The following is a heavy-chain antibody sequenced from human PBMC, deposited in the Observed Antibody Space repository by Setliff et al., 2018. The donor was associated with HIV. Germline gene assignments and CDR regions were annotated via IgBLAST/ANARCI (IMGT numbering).Heavy chain of an antibody. D-gene: IGHD4-17*01. V-gene: IGHV4-39*01. CDR1: GASISSSSHH. CDR3: ASGALYYYYYMDV. Sequence: SETLSLTCTVSGASISSSSHHWAWIRQPPGKGLEYIGNIYYTGSTHHNPSLESRVATSVDTSKNQFSLKLSSVTAADTAVYYCASGALYYYYYMDVWGKGTTVTVSS. CDR2: IYYTGST. J-gene: IGHJ6*03.